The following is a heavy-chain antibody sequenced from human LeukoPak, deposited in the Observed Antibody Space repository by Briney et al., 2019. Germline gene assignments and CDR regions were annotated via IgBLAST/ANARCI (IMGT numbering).Heavy chain of an antibody. V-gene: IGHV4-39*01. CDR3: ARQDYGGNPPYYFDY. J-gene: IGHJ4*02. CDR1: GGSISSRSYY. CDR2: TSYSDST. D-gene: IGHD4-23*01. Sequence: SETLSLTCTVSGGSISSRSYYWGWIRQPPGKGLEWIGSTSYSDSTYYNPSLGSRVTISVDTSKNHFSLKVSSVTATDTAVYYCARQDYGGNPPYYFDYWGQGTLVTVSS.